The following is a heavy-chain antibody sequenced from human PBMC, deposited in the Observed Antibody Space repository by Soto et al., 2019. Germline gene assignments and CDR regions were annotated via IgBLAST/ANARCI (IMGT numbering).Heavy chain of an antibody. J-gene: IGHJ4*02. CDR1: GGSISSGDYY. Sequence: QVQLQESGPGLVKPSQTLSLTCTVSGGSISSGDYYWNWIRQPPGKGLEWIGYIYYSGSTYYNPRLKSRANTSVDTSQNQFSLKLSSVTAADTAVYYCARDSYDSSGSSGYSFDYWGQGTLVTVSS. D-gene: IGHD3-22*01. CDR2: IYYSGST. CDR3: ARDSYDSSGSSGYSFDY. V-gene: IGHV4-30-4*01.